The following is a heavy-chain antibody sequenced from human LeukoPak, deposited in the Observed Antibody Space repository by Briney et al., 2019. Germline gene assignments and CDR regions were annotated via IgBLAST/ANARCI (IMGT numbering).Heavy chain of an antibody. V-gene: IGHV1-46*01. CDR1: GYTFTNYY. D-gene: IGHD2/OR15-2a*01. CDR3: ARDTFAAHGPFDP. CDR2: IDPSVGST. J-gene: IGHJ5*02. Sequence: ASVKVSCKASGYTFTNYYMHWVRQAPGQGLEYMGIIDPSVGSTSYAQKFQGRVTMTRDTSISTAYMELSRLRSDDTAVYYCARDTFAAHGPFDPWGQGTLVTVSS.